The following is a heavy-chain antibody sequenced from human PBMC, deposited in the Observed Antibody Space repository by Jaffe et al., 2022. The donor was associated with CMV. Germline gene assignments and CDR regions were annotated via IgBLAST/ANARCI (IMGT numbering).Heavy chain of an antibody. CDR2: INHSGST. CDR3: ARVGWYYGSGSYLDYYYYYMDV. D-gene: IGHD3-10*01. J-gene: IGHJ6*03. CDR1: GGSFSGYY. Sequence: QVQLQQWGAGLLKPSETLSLTCAVYGGSFSGYYWSWIRQPPGKGLEWIGEINHSGSTNYNPSLKSRVTISVDTSKNQFSLKLSSVTAADTAVYYCARVGWYYGSGSYLDYYYYYMDVWGKGTTVTVSS. V-gene: IGHV4-34*01.